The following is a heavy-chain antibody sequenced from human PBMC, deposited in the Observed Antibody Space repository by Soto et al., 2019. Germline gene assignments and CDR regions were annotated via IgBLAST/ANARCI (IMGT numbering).Heavy chain of an antibody. J-gene: IGHJ4*02. CDR3: STWGRNGWYTGFF. V-gene: IGHV1-8*02. CDR1: GYTFTDYA. Sequence: QVQLVQSGAEVRKPGASVKVSCKTAGYTFTDYAINWVRQAPGQGLEWVGRMNPNSGRTDYAQKLEGRVTMTRDISISTAYMELSSLGYDDTAVYFCSTWGRNGWYTGFFWGQGTLVTVSS. D-gene: IGHD6-19*01. CDR2: MNPNSGRT.